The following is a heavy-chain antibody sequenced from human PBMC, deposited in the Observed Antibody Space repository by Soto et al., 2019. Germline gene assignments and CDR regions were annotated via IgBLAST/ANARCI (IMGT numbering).Heavy chain of an antibody. CDR1: GGSISSGGYY. J-gene: IGHJ4*02. Sequence: QVQLQESGPGLVKPSQTLSLTCTVSGGSISSGGYYWSWIRQHPGKGLEWIGYIYYSGSTYYNPSLRRRVTTSVDTSKKQFSLKLSSVTAADTAVYYCARDHRGKNGFDYWGQGTLVTVSS. CDR3: ARDHRGKNGFDY. CDR2: IYYSGST. D-gene: IGHD3-16*01. V-gene: IGHV4-31*03.